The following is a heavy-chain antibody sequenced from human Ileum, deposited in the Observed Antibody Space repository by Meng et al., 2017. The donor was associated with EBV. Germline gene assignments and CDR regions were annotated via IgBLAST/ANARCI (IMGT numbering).Heavy chain of an antibody. CDR3: ARESYSDSSGYYSLDY. D-gene: IGHD3-22*01. Sequence: QGLLPEPWPGLVTPSGTLALTCAGSGGSSSSSNWWSWVRQAPGKGLEWIGEIHHTESTNYNPSLKSRVTISVDKSKNQFSLKLSSVTAADTAVYYCARESYSDSSGYYSLDYWGQGSLVTVSS. CDR1: GGSSSSSNW. CDR2: IHHTEST. J-gene: IGHJ4*02. V-gene: IGHV4-4*02.